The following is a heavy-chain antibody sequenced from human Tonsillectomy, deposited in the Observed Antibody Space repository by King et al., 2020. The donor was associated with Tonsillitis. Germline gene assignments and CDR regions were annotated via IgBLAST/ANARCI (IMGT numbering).Heavy chain of an antibody. J-gene: IGHJ4*02. Sequence: VQLVESGGDLVKPGGSLRLSCAASGFTFSDYYMSWIRQAPGKGLEWISYISSSTSYTNYADSVKGRFTISRDNAKNSLYLQMNSLRAEDTAVYYCAGGYSYGWDYFDYWGQGTLVTVSS. V-gene: IGHV3-11*05. D-gene: IGHD5-18*01. CDR2: ISSSTSYT. CDR1: GFTFSDYY. CDR3: AGGYSYGWDYFDY.